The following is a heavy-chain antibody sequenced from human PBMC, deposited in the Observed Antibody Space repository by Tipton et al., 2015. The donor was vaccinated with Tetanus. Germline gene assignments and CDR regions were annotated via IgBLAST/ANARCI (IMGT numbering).Heavy chain of an antibody. CDR3: ARDQGGLGELSFYPLDY. V-gene: IGHV3-23*01. CDR2: ISGSGGST. J-gene: IGHJ4*02. D-gene: IGHD3-16*02. CDR1: GFTFSSYA. Sequence: SLRLSCAASGFTFSSYAMSWVRQAPGKGLEWVSAISGSGGSTYYADSVKGRFTISRDNSKNTLYLQMNSLRAEDTAVYYCARDQGGLGELSFYPLDYWGQGTLVTVSS.